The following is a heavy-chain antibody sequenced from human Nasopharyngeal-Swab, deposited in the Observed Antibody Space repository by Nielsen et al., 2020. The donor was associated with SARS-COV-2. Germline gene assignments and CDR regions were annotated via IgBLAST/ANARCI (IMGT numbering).Heavy chain of an antibody. CDR2: ISSSSSYI. J-gene: IGHJ5*02. Sequence: GGSLRLSCAASGFTFSSYSMNWVRQAPGKGLEWVSSISSSSSYIYYADSVKGRFTISRDNAKNSLYLQMNSLRAEDTAVYYCARDTIAVVENWFDPWGQGTLVTVSS. CDR3: ARDTIAVVENWFDP. V-gene: IGHV3-21*01. D-gene: IGHD6-19*01. CDR1: GFTFSSYS.